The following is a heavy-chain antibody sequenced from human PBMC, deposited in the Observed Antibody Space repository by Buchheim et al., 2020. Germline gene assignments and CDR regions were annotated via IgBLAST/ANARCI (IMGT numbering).Heavy chain of an antibody. Sequence: QVQVQQRGAGLLKPSETPSLTCAVYGAAFSAYNWRWIRQPPGKGLEWIGFIYYSGITKYNPSLKSRVTISVDTSKNQFSLKLSSVTAADTAVYYCARDFTGDSGYDSLGYFDYWGQGTL. CDR2: IYYSGIT. V-gene: IGHV4-34*11. CDR3: ARDFTGDSGYDSLGYFDY. D-gene: IGHD5-12*01. CDR1: GAAFSAYN. J-gene: IGHJ4*02.